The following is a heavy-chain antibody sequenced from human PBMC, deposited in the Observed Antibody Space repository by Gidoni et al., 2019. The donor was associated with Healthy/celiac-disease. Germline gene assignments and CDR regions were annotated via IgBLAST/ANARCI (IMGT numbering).Heavy chain of an antibody. Sequence: QVQLVQSGAEVKKPGASVKVSCKASGYTFTSYYMHWVRQAPGQGLEWMGIINPSGGSTSYAQKFQGRVTMTRDTSTSTVYMELSSLRSEDTAVYYCARGDSCSGGSCYSFSWFDPWGQGTLVTVSS. CDR3: ARGDSCSGGSCYSFSWFDP. J-gene: IGHJ5*02. V-gene: IGHV1-46*01. D-gene: IGHD2-15*01. CDR1: GYTFTSYY. CDR2: INPSGGST.